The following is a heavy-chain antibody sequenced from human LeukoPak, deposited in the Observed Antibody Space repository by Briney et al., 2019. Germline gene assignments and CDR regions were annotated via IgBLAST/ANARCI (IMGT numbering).Heavy chain of an antibody. CDR3: ARPTIFYGARQSNWFDP. J-gene: IGHJ5*02. CDR2: INHSGST. D-gene: IGHD4-17*01. Sequence: SETLSLTCAVYGGSFSGYYWSWIRQPPGKGLEWIGEINHSGSTNYNPSLKSRVTISVDTSKNQFSLKLSSVTAADTAVYYWARPTIFYGARQSNWFDPWGQGTLVTVSS. V-gene: IGHV4-34*01. CDR1: GGSFSGYY.